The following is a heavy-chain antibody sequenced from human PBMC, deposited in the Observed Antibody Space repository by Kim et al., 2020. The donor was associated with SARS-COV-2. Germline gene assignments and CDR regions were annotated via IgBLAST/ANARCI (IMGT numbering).Heavy chain of an antibody. CDR1: GGSISSSSYY. D-gene: IGHD6-13*01. CDR2: IYYSGST. CDR3: ARSSSWRYNWFDP. J-gene: IGHJ5*02. V-gene: IGHV4-39*01. Sequence: SETLSLTCTVSGGSISSSSYYWGWIRQPPGKGLEWIGSIYYSGSTYYNPSLKSRVTISVDTSKNQFSLKLSSVTAADTAVYYCARSSSWRYNWFDPWGQRTLVTVSS.